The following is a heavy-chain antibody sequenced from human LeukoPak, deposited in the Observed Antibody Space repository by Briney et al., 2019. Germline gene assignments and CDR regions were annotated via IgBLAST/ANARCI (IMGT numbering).Heavy chain of an antibody. V-gene: IGHV3-7*01. D-gene: IGHD4/OR15-4a*01. CDR3: ARVLLDYGERNF. CDR1: GFTFSGYW. Sequence: GGSLRLSCAASGFTFSGYWMSWVRQAPGKGLEWVANIKKDGSEKYYVDSVKGRFTISRDNANNLVYLQMNSLRVEDTAVYYCARVLLDYGERNFWGREPLAPVSS. CDR2: IKKDGSEK. J-gene: IGHJ4*02.